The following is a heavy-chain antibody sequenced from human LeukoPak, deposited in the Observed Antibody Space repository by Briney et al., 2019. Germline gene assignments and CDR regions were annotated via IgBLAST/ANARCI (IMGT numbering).Heavy chain of an antibody. V-gene: IGHV4-59*08. J-gene: IGHJ4*02. CDR2: IYQGGST. Sequence: SETLSLTCTVSGGSISSYYWGWIRQPPGKGLEWIGNIYQGGSTYSNPSLKSRVTISVDTSKNQFSLRLSSVTAADTAVYYCARGQQLVLAYFDYWGQGILVTVSS. D-gene: IGHD6-13*01. CDR1: GGSISSYY. CDR3: ARGQQLVLAYFDY.